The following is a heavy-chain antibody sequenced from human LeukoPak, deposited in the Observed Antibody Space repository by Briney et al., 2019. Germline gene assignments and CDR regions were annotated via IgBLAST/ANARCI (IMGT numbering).Heavy chain of an antibody. CDR3: VSFYETY. CDR2: INSDGSWT. D-gene: IGHD2-2*01. J-gene: IGHJ4*02. Sequence: GGSLRLSCAASGNYWMHWVRRAPGKGLVWVSHINSDGSWTSYADSVKGRFTISKDNAKNTVYLQMNNLRAEDTAVYYCVSFYETYWGRGALVTVSS. CDR1: GNYW. V-gene: IGHV3-74*01.